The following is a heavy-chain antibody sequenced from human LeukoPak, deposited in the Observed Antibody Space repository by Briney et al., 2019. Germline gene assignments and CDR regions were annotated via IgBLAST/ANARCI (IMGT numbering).Heavy chain of an antibody. Sequence: VGSLRLSCAASGFAFSSYAMSWGGQAPGKGLEWVSVTSGSGGNPYYADSVKGRFTISRDNSKNTVYLHMNSLRAEDTALYYCGKETGIILVRGAVDYWGQGTLVTVSS. D-gene: IGHD3-10*01. CDR1: GFAFSSYA. CDR3: GKETGIILVRGAVDY. V-gene: IGHV3-23*01. CDR2: TSGSGGNP. J-gene: IGHJ4*02.